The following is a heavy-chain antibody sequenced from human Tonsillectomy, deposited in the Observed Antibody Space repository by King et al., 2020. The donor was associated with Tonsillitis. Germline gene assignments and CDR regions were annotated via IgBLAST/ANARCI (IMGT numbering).Heavy chain of an antibody. D-gene: IGHD4-17*01. V-gene: IGHV3-30-3*01. J-gene: IGHJ6*02. CDR3: ARRDGALDYYYYGMDV. Sequence: VQLVESGGGVVQPGRSLRLSCAASGFTFSSYALHWVRQAPGKGLEWVALISFDGSNKEKADSAKGRFTISRDNSKNRLYLQMNSLRAEDTAVYYCARRDGALDYYYYGMDVWGQGTTVTVSS. CDR2: ISFDGSNK. CDR1: GFTFSSYA.